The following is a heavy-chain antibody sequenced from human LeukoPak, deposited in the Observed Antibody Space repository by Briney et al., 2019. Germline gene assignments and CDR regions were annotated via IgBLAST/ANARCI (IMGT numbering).Heavy chain of an antibody. D-gene: IGHD1-14*01. CDR1: GFTFSSYA. CDR3: ARPRGYKPAVHDAFDI. J-gene: IGHJ3*02. V-gene: IGHV3-7*01. Sequence: GGSLRLSCAASGFTFSSYAMSWVRQAPGKGLEWVANIRGDGSREYYLDSVKGRFTVSRDNAKNSLYLQMNSLRAEDTAVYYCARPRGYKPAVHDAFDIWGQGTMVTVSS. CDR2: IRGDGSRE.